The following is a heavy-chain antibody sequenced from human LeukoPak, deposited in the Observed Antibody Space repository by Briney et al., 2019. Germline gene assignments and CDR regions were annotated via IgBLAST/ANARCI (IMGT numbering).Heavy chain of an antibody. D-gene: IGHD3-10*01. CDR3: AREGAVLLWFGELLYGFDY. CDR1: GFTFSSYW. J-gene: IGHJ4*02. Sequence: GGSLRLSCAASGFTFSSYWMSWVRQAPGKGLEWVANIKQDGSEKYYVDSVKGRFTISRDNAKNSLYLQMNSLRAEDTAVYYCAREGAVLLWFGELLYGFDYWGQGTLVTVSS. V-gene: IGHV3-7*01. CDR2: IKQDGSEK.